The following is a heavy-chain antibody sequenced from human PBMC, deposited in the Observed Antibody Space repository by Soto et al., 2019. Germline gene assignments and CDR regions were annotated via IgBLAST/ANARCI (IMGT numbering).Heavy chain of an antibody. CDR1: GGSFSGYY. D-gene: IGHD6-13*01. J-gene: IGHJ1*01. V-gene: IGHV4-34*01. CDR2: INHSGST. Sequence: SETLSLTCAVYGGSFSGYYWSWIRQPPGKGLEWIGEINHSGSTNYNPSLKSRVTISVDTSKNQFSRKLSSVTAADTAVYYCARGEAAAGTAYFKHWGQGTLVTVSS. CDR3: ARGEAAAGTAYFKH.